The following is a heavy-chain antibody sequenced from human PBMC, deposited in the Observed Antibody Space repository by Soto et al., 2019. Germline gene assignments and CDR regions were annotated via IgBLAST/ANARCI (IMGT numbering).Heavy chain of an antibody. CDR3: ITRSYVDTAIHDY. CDR1: GFTFSNAW. Sequence: EVQLVESGGGLVKPGGSLRLSCAASGFTFSNAWMSWVRQAPGKGLEWVGRIKSKTDGGTTDYAAPVKGRFTISRDDSKNTLYLQMNSLKTEDTAVYYCITRSYVDTAIHDYWGQGTLVTVSS. D-gene: IGHD5-18*01. CDR2: IKSKTDGGTT. V-gene: IGHV3-15*01. J-gene: IGHJ4*02.